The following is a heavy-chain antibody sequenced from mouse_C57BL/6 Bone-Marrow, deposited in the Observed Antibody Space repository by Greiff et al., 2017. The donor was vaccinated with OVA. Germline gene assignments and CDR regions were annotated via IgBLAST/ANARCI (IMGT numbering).Heavy chain of an antibody. CDR1: GYTFTDYY. D-gene: IGHD4-1*01. V-gene: IGHV1-26*01. Sequence: VQLQQSGPELVKPGASVKISCKASGYTFTDYYMNWVKQSPGKSLEWIGDINPNNGGTSYNQKFKGKATLTVDKSSSTAYMELRSLTSEDSAVYYCARWDFAYWGQGTLVTVSA. J-gene: IGHJ3*01. CDR3: ARWDFAY. CDR2: INPNNGGT.